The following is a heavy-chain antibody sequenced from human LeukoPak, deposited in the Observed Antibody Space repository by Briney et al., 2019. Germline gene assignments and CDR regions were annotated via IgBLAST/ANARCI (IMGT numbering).Heavy chain of an antibody. CDR1: GGSISSGDYY. Sequence: SETLSLTCTVSGGSISSGDYYWSWIRQPLGKGLEWIGYIYYSGSTYYNPSLKSRVTISVDTSKNQFSLKLSSVTAADTAVYYCARDLGSPEAFDIWGQGTMVTVSS. CDR2: IYYSGST. J-gene: IGHJ3*02. CDR3: ARDLGSPEAFDI. D-gene: IGHD6-25*01. V-gene: IGHV4-30-4*01.